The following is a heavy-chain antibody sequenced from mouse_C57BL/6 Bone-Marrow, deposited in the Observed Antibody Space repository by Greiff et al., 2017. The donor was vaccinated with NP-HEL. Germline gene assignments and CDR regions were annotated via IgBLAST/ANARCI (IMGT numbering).Heavy chain of an antibody. CDR1: GYTFTDYY. Sequence: VKLMESGAELVRPGASVKLSCKASGYTFTDYYINWVKQRPGQGLEWIARIYPGSGNTYYNEKFKGKATLTAEKSSSTAYMQLSSLTSEDSAVYFCATGYGNYVYFDVWGTGTTVTVSS. D-gene: IGHD2-1*01. CDR2: IYPGSGNT. CDR3: ATGYGNYVYFDV. V-gene: IGHV1-76*01. J-gene: IGHJ1*03.